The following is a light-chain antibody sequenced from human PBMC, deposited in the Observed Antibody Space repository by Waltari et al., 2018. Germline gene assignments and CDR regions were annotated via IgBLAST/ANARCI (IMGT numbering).Light chain of an antibody. CDR1: HSVYND. CDR3: QQYYNWPLT. Sequence: ETVMTQSPATLSVSPGERATLSCRASHSVYNDLAWYQQKHGQAPRLLIYGASTRATGFPARFSGSGSGSEFTLTISSLQSEDSAVYYCQQYYNWPLTFGGGTKVEIK. CDR2: GAS. J-gene: IGKJ4*01. V-gene: IGKV3-15*01.